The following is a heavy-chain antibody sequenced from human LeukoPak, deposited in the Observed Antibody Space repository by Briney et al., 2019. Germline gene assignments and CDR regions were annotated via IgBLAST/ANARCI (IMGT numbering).Heavy chain of an antibody. J-gene: IGHJ5*02. CDR1: GFTFRGYE. Sequence: GGSLRLSCGASGFTFRGYEMNGVRQAPGKGLEWVSYIRSSGGTIYYADSVKGRFTISRDNAKNSLYLQRNSLRAEDTAVYYCARVVGASVRRFDPWGQGTLVTVSS. V-gene: IGHV3-48*03. D-gene: IGHD1-26*01. CDR2: IRSSGGTI. CDR3: ARVVGASVRRFDP.